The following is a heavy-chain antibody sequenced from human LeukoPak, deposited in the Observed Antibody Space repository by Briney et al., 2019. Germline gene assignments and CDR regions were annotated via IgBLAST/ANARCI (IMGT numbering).Heavy chain of an antibody. D-gene: IGHD3-3*01. J-gene: IGHJ6*02. Sequence: ASVKVSCKASGYTSTSYAMHWVRQAPGQRLEWMGWINAGNGNTKYSQKFQGRVTITRDTSASTAYMELSSLRSEDTAVYYCARDPRSSYYDFWSGYFTNYYYYGMDVWGQGTTVTVSS. CDR3: ARDPRSSYYDFWSGYFTNYYYYGMDV. V-gene: IGHV1-3*01. CDR2: INAGNGNT. CDR1: GYTSTSYA.